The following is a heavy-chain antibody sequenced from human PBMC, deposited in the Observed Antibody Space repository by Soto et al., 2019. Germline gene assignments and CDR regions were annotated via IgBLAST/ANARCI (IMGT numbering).Heavy chain of an antibody. D-gene: IGHD6-6*01. CDR1: GGTFSSYA. J-gene: IGHJ5*02. V-gene: IGHV1-69*06. CDR2: IIPIFGTA. CDR3: ARDKGQLVRGGSWFDP. Sequence: QVQLVQSGAEVKKPGSSVKVSCKASGGTFSSYAISWVRQAPGQGLEWMGGIIPIFGTANYAQKFQGRVTITADKSTSTAYRELSSLRSEDTAVYYCARDKGQLVRGGSWFDPWGQGTLVTVSS.